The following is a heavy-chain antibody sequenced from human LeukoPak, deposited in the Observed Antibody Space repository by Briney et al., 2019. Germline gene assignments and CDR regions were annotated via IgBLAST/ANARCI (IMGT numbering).Heavy chain of an antibody. V-gene: IGHV3-9*01. Sequence: GRSLRLSCAASGFTFDDYAMHWVRQAPGKGLEWVSGISWNSGSIGYADSVKGRFTISRDNAKNSLYLQMNSLRAEDTALYYCAKGRYGGNSGYFQHWGQGTLVTVSS. J-gene: IGHJ1*01. CDR1: GFTFDDYA. CDR3: AKGRYGGNSGYFQH. D-gene: IGHD4-23*01. CDR2: ISWNSGSI.